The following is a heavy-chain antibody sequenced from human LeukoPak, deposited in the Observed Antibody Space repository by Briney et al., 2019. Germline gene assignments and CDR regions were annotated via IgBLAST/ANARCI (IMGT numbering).Heavy chain of an antibody. CDR3: AKDHPYGYPFFDY. CDR2: MSGSGGST. D-gene: IGHD5-18*01. V-gene: IGHV3-23*01. J-gene: IGHJ4*02. Sequence: GGSLRLSCAASGFTFSSYAMSWVRQAAGKGLEGVSAMSGSGGSTYYADSVKGRVTISRANSKNTLYLQMNSLRAEDTAVYYCAKDHPYGYPFFDYWGQGTLVTVSS. CDR1: GFTFSSYA.